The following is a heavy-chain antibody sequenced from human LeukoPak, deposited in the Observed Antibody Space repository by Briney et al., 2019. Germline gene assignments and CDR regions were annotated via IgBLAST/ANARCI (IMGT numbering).Heavy chain of an antibody. CDR3: SRGGYGDYNNWFDP. J-gene: IGHJ5*02. CDR1: GFTFSRFA. V-gene: IGHV3-33*01. CDR2: IWYNGSNK. Sequence: GRSLRLSCAASGFTFSRFAMHWVRQAPGKGLEWVADIWYNGSNKYYAESVKGRFTISRDNSKNTLYLQMNSLRAEDTAVYYCSRGGYGDYNNWFDPWGQGTLVIVSS. D-gene: IGHD4-17*01.